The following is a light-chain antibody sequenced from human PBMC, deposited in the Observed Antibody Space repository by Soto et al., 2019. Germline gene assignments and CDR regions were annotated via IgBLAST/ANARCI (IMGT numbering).Light chain of an antibody. Sequence: EIVMTQSPASLPVSQGERATLSCRASPSVSSNLAWYQQKPGQAPRLLIYGASTRATGIPARFSGSGSGTDFTLTISRLEPEDFAVYYCQQYVRSPWTFGQGTKVDIK. J-gene: IGKJ1*01. CDR3: QQYVRSPWT. CDR1: PSVSSN. CDR2: GAS. V-gene: IGKV3-15*01.